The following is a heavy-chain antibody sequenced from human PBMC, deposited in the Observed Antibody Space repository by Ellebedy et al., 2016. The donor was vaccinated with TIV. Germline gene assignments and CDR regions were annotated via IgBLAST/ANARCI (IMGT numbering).Heavy chain of an antibody. Sequence: PGGSLRLSCAASGFIISGDWMSWVRQAPGKGLEWVAHINPDGSAEYYVDSVKGRFTISRDNAKRSLFLQMHSLRVDDTAVYYCVTWGQGYGRWGQGSLVTISS. J-gene: IGHJ4*02. CDR1: GFIISGDW. CDR3: VTWGQGYGR. V-gene: IGHV3-7*03. CDR2: INPDGSAE. D-gene: IGHD3-10*01.